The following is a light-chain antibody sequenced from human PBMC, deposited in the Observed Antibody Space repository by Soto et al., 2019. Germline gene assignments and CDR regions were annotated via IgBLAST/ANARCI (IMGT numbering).Light chain of an antibody. CDR2: AAS. Sequence: EIQMTKSPSSLSASVEDRVIITCRASQSISNHLNWYQQKPGKAPKLLIFAASSLQSGVPSRFSGSRSGPDFTLTISSLQPEDFATYNCQQSYSSPPTFGQGTKVDIK. V-gene: IGKV1-39*01. CDR3: QQSYSSPPT. CDR1: QSISNH. J-gene: IGKJ1*01.